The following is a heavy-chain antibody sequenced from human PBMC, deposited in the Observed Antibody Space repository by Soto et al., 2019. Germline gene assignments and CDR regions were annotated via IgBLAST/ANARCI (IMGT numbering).Heavy chain of an antibody. V-gene: IGHV3-48*01. CDR2: ISTGSTNI. Sequence: LRLSCSASGFTFSLHSMSWVRQAPGKGLEWVSYISTGSTNIHYADSVKGRFTISRDSASSSLYLQMNSLRGDDTAVYYCARGVRTDYYQYYGMDVWGQGTTVTVSS. D-gene: IGHD3-9*01. J-gene: IGHJ6*02. CDR3: ARGVRTDYYQYYGMDV. CDR1: GFTFSLHS.